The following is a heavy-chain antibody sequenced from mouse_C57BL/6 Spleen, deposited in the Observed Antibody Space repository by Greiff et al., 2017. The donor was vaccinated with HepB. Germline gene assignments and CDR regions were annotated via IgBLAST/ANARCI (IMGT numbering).Heavy chain of an antibody. CDR2: ISSGSSTS. CDR1: GFTFSDYG. V-gene: IGHV5-17*01. J-gene: IGHJ4*01. D-gene: IGHD2-5*01. Sequence: EVKLMESGGGLVKPGGSLKLSCAASGFTFSDYGMHWVRQAPEKGLEWVAYISSGSSTSYYADTVKGRFPIARDNAKNTLFLQMTSLRSEDTAMYYCARAYYSNYEGYYYAMDYWGQGTSVTVSS. CDR3: ARAYYSNYEGYYYAMDY.